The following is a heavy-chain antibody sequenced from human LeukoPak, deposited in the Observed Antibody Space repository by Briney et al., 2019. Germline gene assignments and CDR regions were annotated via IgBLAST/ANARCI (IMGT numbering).Heavy chain of an antibody. CDR2: IIPIFGTA. CDR1: GGTFSSYA. D-gene: IGHD2-2*01. CDR3: ARGQDIVVVPAALDY. Sequence: SVKVSCKAPGGTFSSYAISWVRQAPGPGLEWIGGIIPIFGTANYAQKFQGRVTITADESTSTAYMELSSLRSEDTAVYYCARGQDIVVVPAALDYWGQGTLVTVSS. J-gene: IGHJ4*02. V-gene: IGHV1-69*01.